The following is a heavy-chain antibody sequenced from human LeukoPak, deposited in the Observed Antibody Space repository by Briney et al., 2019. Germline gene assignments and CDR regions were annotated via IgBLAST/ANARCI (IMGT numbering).Heavy chain of an antibody. D-gene: IGHD4-23*01. V-gene: IGHV3-74*01. CDR3: ARDYYGGLGY. CDR1: GFTFSNYW. Sequence: GGSLRLSCAASGFTFSNYWMHWVRQAPGKGLVWVSRINNDGSTTIYADSVKGRFTISRDSAENTMSLQMNSLRVEDTAVYYCARDYYGGLGYWGEGALVTVPS. J-gene: IGHJ4*02. CDR2: INNDGSTT.